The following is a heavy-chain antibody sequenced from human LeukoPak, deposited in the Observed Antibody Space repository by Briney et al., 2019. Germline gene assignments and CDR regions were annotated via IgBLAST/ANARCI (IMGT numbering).Heavy chain of an antibody. CDR2: IHTSGST. CDR1: GGSFSGYY. D-gene: IGHD3-22*01. V-gene: IGHV4-4*07. CDR3: ARDRYYYDSSGYPFDY. J-gene: IGHJ4*02. Sequence: SETLSLTCAVYGGSFSGYYWSWIRQPAGKGLEWIGRIHTSGSTNYNPSLKSRVTMSGDTSKNQFSLKLSSVTAADTAVYYCARDRYYYDSSGYPFDYWGQGTLVTVSS.